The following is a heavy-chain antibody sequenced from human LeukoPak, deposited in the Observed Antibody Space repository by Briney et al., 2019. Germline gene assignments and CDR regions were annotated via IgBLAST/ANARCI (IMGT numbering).Heavy chain of an antibody. Sequence: PGGSLRLSCAASGFTVSSNYMSWVRQAPGKGLEWVSVIYSGGSTYYADSVKGRFTISRDNSKNTLYLQMNSLRAEDTAVYYCARVECSYDILTASTGCYYFDYWGQGTLVTVSS. J-gene: IGHJ4*02. CDR2: IYSGGST. CDR3: ARVECSYDILTASTGCYYFDY. V-gene: IGHV3-53*01. CDR1: GFTVSSNY. D-gene: IGHD3-9*01.